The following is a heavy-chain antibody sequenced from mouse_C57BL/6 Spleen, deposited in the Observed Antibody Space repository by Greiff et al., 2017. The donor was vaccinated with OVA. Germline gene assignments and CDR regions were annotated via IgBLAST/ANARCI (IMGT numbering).Heavy chain of an antibody. Sequence: VKLMESGAELVRPGASVTLSCKASGYTFTDYEMHWVKQTPVHGLEWIGAIDPETGGTAYNQKFKGKSILTADKSSSTAYMERRSLTSEDSAVYYCTRGTYFDYWGKGTTLTVSS. CDR2: IDPETGGT. V-gene: IGHV1-15*01. CDR1: GYTFTDYE. CDR3: TRGTYFDY. J-gene: IGHJ2*01.